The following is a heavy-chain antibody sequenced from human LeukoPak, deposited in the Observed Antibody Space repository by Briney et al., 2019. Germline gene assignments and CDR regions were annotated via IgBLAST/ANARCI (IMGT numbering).Heavy chain of an antibody. V-gene: IGHV3-7*01. CDR2: IKQDGSEK. CDR1: GFTFSSYV. CDR3: ARVGSMIGRNFDY. D-gene: IGHD3-22*01. Sequence: GGSLRLSCAASGFTFSSYVMSWVRQAPGKGLEWVANIKQDGSEKYYVDSVKGRFTISRDNAKNSLYLQMNSLRAEDTAVYYCARVGSMIGRNFDYWGQGTLVTVSS. J-gene: IGHJ4*02.